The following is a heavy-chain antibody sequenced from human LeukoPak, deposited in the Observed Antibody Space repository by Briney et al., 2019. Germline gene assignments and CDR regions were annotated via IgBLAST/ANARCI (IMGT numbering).Heavy chain of an antibody. Sequence: PGGSLRLSCAASGFTFSNYWMSWVRQAPGKGLEWVANIRQDGSEKYYVDSMRGRFTISRDNAKNSLYLQMNSLRAEDTAVYYCARVGSGWTLDYWGQGTLVTVSS. J-gene: IGHJ4*02. D-gene: IGHD6-19*01. CDR2: IRQDGSEK. V-gene: IGHV3-7*01. CDR3: ARVGSGWTLDY. CDR1: GFTFSNYW.